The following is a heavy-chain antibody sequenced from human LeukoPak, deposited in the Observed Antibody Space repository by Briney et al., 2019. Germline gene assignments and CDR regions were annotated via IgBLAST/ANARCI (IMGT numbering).Heavy chain of an antibody. D-gene: IGHD3-10*01. CDR1: GGSFSGYY. Sequence: KPSETLSLTCAVYGGSFSGYYWSWIRQPPGKGLEWIGEINHSGSTNYNPSLKSRVTISVDTSKNQFSLKLSSVTAADTAVYYCARTRFVTMVRGAPYYYYYMDVWGKGTTVTVSS. J-gene: IGHJ6*03. V-gene: IGHV4-34*01. CDR3: ARTRFVTMVRGAPYYYYYMDV. CDR2: INHSGST.